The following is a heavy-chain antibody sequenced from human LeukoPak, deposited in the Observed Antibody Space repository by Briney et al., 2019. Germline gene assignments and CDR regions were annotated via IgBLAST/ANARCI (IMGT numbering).Heavy chain of an antibody. V-gene: IGHV3-30*01. CDR2: ISYDGSNK. CDR3: ARSPASWYSDWFDP. CDR1: GFTFSSYA. Sequence: GGSLRLSCADSGFTFSSYAMHWVRQAPGKGLEWVAVISYDGSNKYYADSVKGRFTISRDNSKNTLYLQMNSLRAEDTAVYYCARSPASWYSDWFDPWGQGTLVTVSS. D-gene: IGHD6-13*01. J-gene: IGHJ5*02.